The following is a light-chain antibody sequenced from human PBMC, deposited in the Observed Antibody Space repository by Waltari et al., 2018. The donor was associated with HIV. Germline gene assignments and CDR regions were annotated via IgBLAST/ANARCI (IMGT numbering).Light chain of an antibody. Sequence: QSALTQPPSASGSPGQSVTISCTGTSSDIGDYNYVSWYQQHPGKAPKLMIFEVSKRSSGVPYRFSGSKSGNTASLTVSGLQAEDEAEYYCSSYGGNSNVVFGGGTKLTVL. CDR1: SSDIGDYNY. CDR2: EVS. CDR3: SSYGGNSNVV. V-gene: IGLV2-8*01. J-gene: IGLJ2*01.